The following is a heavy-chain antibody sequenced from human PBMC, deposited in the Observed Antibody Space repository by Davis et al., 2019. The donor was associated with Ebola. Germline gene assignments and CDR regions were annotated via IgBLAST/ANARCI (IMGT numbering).Heavy chain of an antibody. CDR3: AKELLEGYCSGGSCYPSTHYGMDV. CDR1: GFTFSSNA. V-gene: IGHV3-23*01. Sequence: GESLKISCAASGFTFSSNAMSWVRQAPGKGLELVSAISGSGGSTYYADSLKGRFTISKDNYKNTLNLQMNSLRADDTAIYYCAKELLEGYCSGGSCYPSTHYGMDVWGQGTTVTVSS. CDR2: ISGSGGST. D-gene: IGHD2-15*01. J-gene: IGHJ6*02.